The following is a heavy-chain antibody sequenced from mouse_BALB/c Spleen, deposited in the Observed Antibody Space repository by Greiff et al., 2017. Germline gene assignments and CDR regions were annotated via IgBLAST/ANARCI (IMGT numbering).Heavy chain of an antibody. Sequence: VQLQESGPGLVAPSQSLSITCTVSGFSLTSYGVHWVRQPPGKGLEWLGVIWAGGSTNYNSALMSRLSISKDNSKSQVFLKMNSLQTDDTAMYYCASYGNYLYYAMDYWGQGTSVTVSS. CDR2: IWAGGST. CDR1: GFSLTSYG. CDR3: ASYGNYLYYAMDY. D-gene: IGHD2-1*01. J-gene: IGHJ4*01. V-gene: IGHV2-9*02.